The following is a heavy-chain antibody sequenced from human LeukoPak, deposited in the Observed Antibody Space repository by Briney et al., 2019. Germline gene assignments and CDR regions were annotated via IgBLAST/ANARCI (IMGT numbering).Heavy chain of an antibody. V-gene: IGHV3-53*01. CDR3: ARGRFGVYYFDY. D-gene: IGHD3-10*01. CDR2: IYSGGTT. J-gene: IGHJ4*02. CDR1: GFTFSSYA. Sequence: PGGSLRLSCAASGFTFSSYAMSWVRQAPGKGLEWVSVIYSGGTTYSADSVRGRFTISRDDSKNTLYLQMNSLRAEDTAVYYCARGRFGVYYFDYWGQGTLVTVSS.